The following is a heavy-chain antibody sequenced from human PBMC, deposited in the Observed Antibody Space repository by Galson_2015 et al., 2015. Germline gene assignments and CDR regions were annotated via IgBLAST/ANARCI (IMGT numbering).Heavy chain of an antibody. Sequence: SVKVSCKASGYTFTNYAINWVRQAPGQGLEWMGWINTNTGNPTYAQDFTGRFVFSLDTSVSTAYLQISSLKAEDTAVYYCARGTTSGAGAVTDCWGQGTLVTVSS. D-gene: IGHD4-17*01. CDR3: ARGTTSGAGAVTDC. V-gene: IGHV7-4-1*02. J-gene: IGHJ4*02. CDR1: GYTFTNYA. CDR2: INTNTGNP.